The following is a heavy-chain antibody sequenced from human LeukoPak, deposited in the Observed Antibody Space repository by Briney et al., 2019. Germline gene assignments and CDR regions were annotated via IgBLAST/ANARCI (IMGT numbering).Heavy chain of an antibody. D-gene: IGHD5-24*01. V-gene: IGHV3-53*01. CDR2: IFSNGDT. Sequence: GGSLRLSCTASEFTASRNYMLWVRQAPGKGLEWVSLIFSNGDTHYADSVKGRFTISRDTSKNTVSLQMNSLRVEDTAMYYCTRDQMNYWGQGTLVTVSS. CDR3: TRDQMNY. CDR1: EFTASRNY. J-gene: IGHJ4*02.